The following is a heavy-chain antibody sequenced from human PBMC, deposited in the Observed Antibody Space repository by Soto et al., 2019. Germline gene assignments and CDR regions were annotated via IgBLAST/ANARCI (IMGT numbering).Heavy chain of an antibody. CDR1: GYSFTDYH. Sequence: ASVKVSCKASGYSFTDYHIHWVRQAPGQGLEWLGRINPRSGGTSTAQKFQGWVTMTRDRSISTVYMELTRLRSDDTAVYFCARGHSTDCSNGVCSFFYNHEMDVWGQGTTVTVSS. CDR2: INPRSGGT. D-gene: IGHD2-8*01. V-gene: IGHV1-2*04. J-gene: IGHJ6*02. CDR3: ARGHSTDCSNGVCSFFYNHEMDV.